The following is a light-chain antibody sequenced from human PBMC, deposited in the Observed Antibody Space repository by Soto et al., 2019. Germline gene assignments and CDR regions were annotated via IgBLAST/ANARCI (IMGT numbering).Light chain of an antibody. J-gene: IGLJ1*01. CDR3: VSYTDTDTLV. Sequence: QSVLTQPASVSGSPGQSITISCSGTSSDIGSYNHVAWYQQFPGKSPKLMIYAVSDRPSGVSDRFSGSKSGITASLTISGLQTEDEADYFCVSYTDTDTLVFGTGTKVTVL. CDR2: AVS. V-gene: IGLV2-14*03. CDR1: SSDIGSYNH.